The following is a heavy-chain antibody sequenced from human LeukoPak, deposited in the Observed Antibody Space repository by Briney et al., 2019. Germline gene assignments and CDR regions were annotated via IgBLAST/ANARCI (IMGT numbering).Heavy chain of an antibody. CDR1: GGSISSGSYY. J-gene: IGHJ5*02. CDR2: IYTSGST. D-gene: IGHD3-10*01. CDR3: ARDLGITMVRGVMTGDLNWFDP. V-gene: IGHV4-61*02. Sequence: SETLSLTCTVSGGSISSGSYYWSWIRQPAGKGLEWIGRIYTSGSTNYNPSLRSRVTISVDTSKNQFSLKLSSVTAADTAVYYCARDLGITMVRGVMTGDLNWFDPWGQGTLVTVSS.